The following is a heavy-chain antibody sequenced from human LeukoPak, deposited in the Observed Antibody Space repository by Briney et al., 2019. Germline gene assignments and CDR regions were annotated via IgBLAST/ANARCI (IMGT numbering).Heavy chain of an antibody. J-gene: IGHJ3*02. D-gene: IGHD4-17*01. Sequence: GGSLRLSCAASGFIVSSNYMNWVRQAPGQGLEWVSVIYSSDSTYYAGSVKGRFTISRDNSKNTLFLQMNSLRAEDTAVYYCARHRSDSGDYDAFDIWGQGTMVTVSS. CDR3: ARHRSDSGDYDAFDI. CDR1: GFIVSSNY. V-gene: IGHV3-53*01. CDR2: IYSSDST.